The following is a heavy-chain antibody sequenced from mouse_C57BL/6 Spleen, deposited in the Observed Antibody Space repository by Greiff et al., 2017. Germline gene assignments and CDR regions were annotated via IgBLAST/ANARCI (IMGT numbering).Heavy chain of an antibody. Sequence: VQLQQPGAELVKPGASVKLSCKASGYTFTSYWMHWVKQRPGQGLEWIGMIHPNSGSTNYNEKFKSKATLTVDKSSSTAYMQLSSLTSEDSAVYYCAPLYYDCDPLFFAYWGQGTLVTVSA. J-gene: IGHJ3*01. D-gene: IGHD2-4*01. V-gene: IGHV1-64*01. CDR3: APLYYDCDPLFFAY. CDR1: GYTFTSYW. CDR2: IHPNSGST.